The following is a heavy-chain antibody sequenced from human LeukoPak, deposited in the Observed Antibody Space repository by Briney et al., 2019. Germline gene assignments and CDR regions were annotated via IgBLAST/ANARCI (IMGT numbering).Heavy chain of an antibody. Sequence: ASVKVSCKASGGTFSSYAISWVRQAPGQGLEWMGGIIPIFGTANYAQKFQGRVTITTDESTSTAYTELSSLRSEDTAVCYCARNLMVRGYYYMDVWGKGTTVTVSS. CDR2: IIPIFGTA. J-gene: IGHJ6*03. CDR1: GGTFSSYA. D-gene: IGHD3-10*01. V-gene: IGHV1-69*05. CDR3: ARNLMVRGYYYMDV.